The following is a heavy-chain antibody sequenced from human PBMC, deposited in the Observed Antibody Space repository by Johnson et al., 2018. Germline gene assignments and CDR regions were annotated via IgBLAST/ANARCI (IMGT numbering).Heavy chain of an antibody. CDR3: ASSSGYCSGGSCPLMGEYFHH. Sequence: QVQLVESGAEVKKPGASVKVSCKASGYTFTSYYMHWVRQAPGQGLEWMGIINPSGGSTSYAQKFQGRVTMTRATSTSTVYMELSSLRSEDTAVYYCASSSGYCSGGSCPLMGEYFHHWGQGTLVTVSS. V-gene: IGHV1-46*01. D-gene: IGHD2-15*01. CDR1: GYTFTSYY. J-gene: IGHJ1*01. CDR2: INPSGGST.